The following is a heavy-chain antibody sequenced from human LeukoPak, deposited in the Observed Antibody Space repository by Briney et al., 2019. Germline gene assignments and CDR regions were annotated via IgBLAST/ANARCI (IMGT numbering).Heavy chain of an antibody. J-gene: IGHJ4*02. D-gene: IGHD1-26*01. V-gene: IGHV3-23*01. CDR2: ISGSNT. Sequence: PGGSLRLSCAASGFTFSSYAMSWVRQAPGKGLEWVSGISGSNTYYADSVKGRFTISRDNSKNTLYLRMNSLGAEDTAVYFCARDSFSYGRGDYWGQGTLVTVSS. CDR1: GFTFSSYA. CDR3: ARDSFSYGRGDY.